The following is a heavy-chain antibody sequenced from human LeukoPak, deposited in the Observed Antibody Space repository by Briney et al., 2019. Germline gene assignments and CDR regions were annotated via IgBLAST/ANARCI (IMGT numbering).Heavy chain of an antibody. CDR2: INPNSGGT. V-gene: IGHV1-2*02. CDR3: ASVPRPSLQGLYVFDI. CDR1: GYTFTGYY. J-gene: IGHJ3*02. D-gene: IGHD6-6*01. Sequence: ASVKVSCKASGYTFTGYYMHWVRQAPGQGLEWMGWINPNSGGTNYAQKFQGRVTMTRDASITTAYMELSRLRSDDTAVYYCASVPRPSLQGLYVFDIWGQGTMVSVSS.